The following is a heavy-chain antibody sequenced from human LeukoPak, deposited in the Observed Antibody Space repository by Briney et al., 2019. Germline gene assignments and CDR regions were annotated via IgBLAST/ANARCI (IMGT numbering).Heavy chain of an antibody. Sequence: GGSLRLSCAASGFTFSSYSMNWVRQAPGKGLEWVSSISSSSSYIYYADSVKGRFTISRDNSKNTLYLQMNSLRAEDTAVYYCAKNPPEVVVVPAACWGQGTLVTVSS. D-gene: IGHD2-2*01. J-gene: IGHJ4*02. CDR1: GFTFSSYS. V-gene: IGHV3-21*01. CDR2: ISSSSSYI. CDR3: AKNPPEVVVVPAAC.